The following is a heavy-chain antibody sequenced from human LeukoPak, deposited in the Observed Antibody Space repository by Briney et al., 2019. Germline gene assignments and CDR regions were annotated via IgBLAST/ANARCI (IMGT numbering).Heavy chain of an antibody. CDR1: GFTFSSYG. CDR2: ISYDGSNK. D-gene: IGHD2-15*01. Sequence: GGSLRLSCAASGFTFSSYGMHWVRQAPGKGLEWVAVISYDGSNKYYADSVKGRFTISRDNSKNTLYLQMNSLRAEDTAVYYCASKEVVVVAATMADYWGQGTLVTVSS. V-gene: IGHV3-30*03. J-gene: IGHJ4*02. CDR3: ASKEVVVVAATMADY.